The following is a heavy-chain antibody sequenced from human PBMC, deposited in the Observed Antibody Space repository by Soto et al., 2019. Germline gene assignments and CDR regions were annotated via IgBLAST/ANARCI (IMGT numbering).Heavy chain of an antibody. D-gene: IGHD3-10*01. J-gene: IGHJ5*02. CDR3: ARDGDPIAGGGRAGASRFDP. CDR1: GGTFSNYA. Sequence: SVMVSCTISGGTFSNYAICWVRQAPGHGLERVGGIITVFATANYAPKFQGRLTITADKSTNIVSMELSSLRSEDTGVYYCARDGDPIAGGGRAGASRFDPGGPG. V-gene: IGHV1-69*06. CDR2: IITVFATA.